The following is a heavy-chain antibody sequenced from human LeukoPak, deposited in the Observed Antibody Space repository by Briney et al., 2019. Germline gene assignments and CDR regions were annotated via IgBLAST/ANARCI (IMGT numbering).Heavy chain of an antibody. CDR3: ARDLASYDSSGYIDY. D-gene: IGHD3-22*01. Sequence: SETLSLTCTVSGGSISSGDYYWSWIRQPPGKGLEWTGYIYHSGSTDYNPSLKSRVTISVDRSKNHFSLRLSSVTAADTAVYYCARDLASYDSSGYIDYWGQGTLVTVSS. CDR1: GGSISSGDYY. CDR2: IYHSGST. V-gene: IGHV4-30-2*01. J-gene: IGHJ4*02.